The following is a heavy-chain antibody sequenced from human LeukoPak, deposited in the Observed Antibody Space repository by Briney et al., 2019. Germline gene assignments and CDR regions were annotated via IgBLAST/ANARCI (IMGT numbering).Heavy chain of an antibody. D-gene: IGHD6-6*01. CDR1: GGSISSYY. Sequence: SETLSLTCTVSGGSISSYYWSWIRQPPGKGLEWIGYIYYSGSTNYNPSLKSRVTISVDTSKNQFSLKLSSVTAADTAVYYCASLPRIPDAFDIWGQGTMVTVSS. CDR2: IYYSGST. CDR3: ASLPRIPDAFDI. J-gene: IGHJ3*02. V-gene: IGHV4-59*08.